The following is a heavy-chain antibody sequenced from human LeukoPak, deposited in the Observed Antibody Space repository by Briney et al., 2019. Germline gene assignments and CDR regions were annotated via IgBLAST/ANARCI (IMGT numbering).Heavy chain of an antibody. CDR1: GYTFTSYY. D-gene: IGHD3-10*01. CDR2: INPSGGST. V-gene: IGHV1-46*01. CDR3: ARDLDVSFGRDNWFDP. Sequence: ASVKVSCKASGYTFTSYYMHWVRQAPGQVLEWMGIINPSGGSTSYAQKFQGRVTMTRDTSTSTVYMELSSLRSEDTAVYYCARDLDVSFGRDNWFDPWGQGTLVTVSS. J-gene: IGHJ5*02.